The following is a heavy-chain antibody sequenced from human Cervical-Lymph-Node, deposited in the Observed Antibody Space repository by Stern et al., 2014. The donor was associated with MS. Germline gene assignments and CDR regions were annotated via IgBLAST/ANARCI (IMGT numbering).Heavy chain of an antibody. CDR3: ATEQGGIALY. D-gene: IGHD6-13*01. J-gene: IGHJ4*02. CDR2: IIPMFGTP. CDR1: GGTFSINT. Sequence: VQLVESGAEVKKPGSSVKVSCKASGGTFSINTISWVRQAPGQGLEWMGGIIPMFGTPNYAQKFKGRATTTADESTSTVYLELSSLTSQDTAVYFCATEQGGIALYWGQGTLVTVSS. V-gene: IGHV1-69*01.